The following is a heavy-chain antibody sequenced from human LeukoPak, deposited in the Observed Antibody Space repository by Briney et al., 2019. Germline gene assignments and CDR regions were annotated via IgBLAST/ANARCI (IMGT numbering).Heavy chain of an antibody. CDR2: IRYDGSNK. CDR1: GFTFSSYG. D-gene: IGHD5-12*01. V-gene: IGHV3-30*02. J-gene: IGHJ3*02. Sequence: GGSLRLSCAASGFTFSSYGMHWVRQAPGKGLEWVAFIRYDGSNKYYADSVKGRFTISRDNSKNTLYLQMNSLRAEDTAVYYCARGGGVVAQDAFDIWGQGTMVTVSS. CDR3: ARGGGVVAQDAFDI.